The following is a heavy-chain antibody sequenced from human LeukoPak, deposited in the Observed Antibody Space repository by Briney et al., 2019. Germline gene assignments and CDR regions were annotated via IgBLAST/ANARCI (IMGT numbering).Heavy chain of an antibody. CDR3: ARGPLYYDFWSGYPYFDY. V-gene: IGHV1-2*02. CDR1: GYTFTGYY. J-gene: IGHJ4*02. CDR2: INPNSGGT. Sequence: ASVTVSCKASGYTFTGYYMHWVRQAPGQGLAWMGWINPNSGGTNYAQKFQGRVTMTRDTSISTAYMELSRLRSDDTAVYYCARGPLYYDFWSGYPYFDYWGQGTLVTVSS. D-gene: IGHD3-3*01.